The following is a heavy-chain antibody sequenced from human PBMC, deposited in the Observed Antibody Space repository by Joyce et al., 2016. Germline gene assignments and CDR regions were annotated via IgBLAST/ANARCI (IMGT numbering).Heavy chain of an antibody. V-gene: IGHV3-30*18. Sequence: QVQLVESGGGVVQPGRSLRLSCAASGLTVSNYGVHWVRQAPCKGLEWVAVISYDGIYKYYADSVKGRFTISRDNSKNTVFLEMNSLRAEDTAVYYCAKILTATYSSGWFLDYWGQGTLVTVSS. CDR2: ISYDGIYK. D-gene: IGHD6-25*01. J-gene: IGHJ4*02. CDR3: AKILTATYSSGWFLDY. CDR1: GLTVSNYG.